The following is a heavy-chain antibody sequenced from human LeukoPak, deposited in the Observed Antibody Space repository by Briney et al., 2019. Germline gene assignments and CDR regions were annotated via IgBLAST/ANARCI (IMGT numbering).Heavy chain of an antibody. CDR2: MNPNSGNT. D-gene: IGHD4-17*01. CDR3: ARDSVGTMTTAPYYYMDV. J-gene: IGHJ6*03. V-gene: IGHV1-8*01. CDR1: GYTFTSYD. Sequence: ASVKVSCKASGYTFTSYDINWVRQATGQGLEWMGWMNPNSGNTGYAQKFQGRVTMTRNTSISTAYMELSSLRSEDTAVYYCARDSVGTMTTAPYYYMDVWGKGTTVTVSS.